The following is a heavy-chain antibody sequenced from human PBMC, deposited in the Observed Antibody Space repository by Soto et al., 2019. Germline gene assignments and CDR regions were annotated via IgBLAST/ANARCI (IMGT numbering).Heavy chain of an antibody. CDR1: GYTFTNHG. V-gene: IGHV1-18*04. CDR3: ARDLYPLAYYFDF. J-gene: IGHJ4*02. Sequence: ASVKVSCKASGYTFTNHGISWVRKAPGQGLEWLGWISGHNGNTKYAQRLKGRVTMTADTSTSTAYMELRSLRSDDTAVYYCARDLYPLAYYFDFWGQGTLVTVSS. CDR2: ISGHNGNT. D-gene: IGHD2-8*01.